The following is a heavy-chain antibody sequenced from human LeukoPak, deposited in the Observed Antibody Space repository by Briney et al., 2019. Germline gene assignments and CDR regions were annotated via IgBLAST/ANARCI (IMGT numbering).Heavy chain of an antibody. CDR1: GYTFTSYG. J-gene: IGHJ4*02. CDR2: ISAYNGNT. D-gene: IGHD6-13*01. CDR3: ARAHIPGYSSSWYGY. V-gene: IGHV1-18*01. Sequence: ASVKVSCKASGYTFTSYGISWVRQATGQGLEWMGCISAYNGNTNYAQKLQGRVTMTTDTSTSTAYMELRSLRSDDTAVYYCARAHIPGYSSSWYGYWGQGTLVTVSS.